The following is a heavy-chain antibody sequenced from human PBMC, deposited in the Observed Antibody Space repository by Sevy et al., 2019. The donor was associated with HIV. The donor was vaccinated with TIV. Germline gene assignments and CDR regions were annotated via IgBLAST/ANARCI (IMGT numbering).Heavy chain of an antibody. CDR1: GFTFSSYA. Sequence: GGSLRLSCAASGFTFSSYAMHWVRQAPGKGLEWVAVISYDGSNKYYADSVKGRFTISRDNSKNTLYLQMNSLGAEDTAVYYCARDFGGIVVVTAHSLEGYAFDIWGQGTMVTVSS. J-gene: IGHJ3*02. CDR2: ISYDGSNK. V-gene: IGHV3-30-3*01. D-gene: IGHD3-22*01. CDR3: ARDFGGIVVVTAHSLEGYAFDI.